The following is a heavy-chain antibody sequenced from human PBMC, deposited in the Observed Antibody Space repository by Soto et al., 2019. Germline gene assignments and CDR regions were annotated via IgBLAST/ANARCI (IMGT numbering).Heavy chain of an antibody. CDR2: VSYEGSIK. V-gene: IGHV3-30-3*01. J-gene: IGHJ6*02. CDR3: GRDHQGEQILLYTHHYGMDV. CDR1: GFTFSAFA. D-gene: IGHD3-16*01. Sequence: QMQMVESGGGVVQPGGSLRLSCAASGFTFSAFATHWVRQAPGKGLEWVATVSYEGSIKYYADSVKGRFTISRDNSKHSLYLQMNSLRVDDTAVYYCGRDHQGEQILLYTHHYGMDVWGLGTTVAVS.